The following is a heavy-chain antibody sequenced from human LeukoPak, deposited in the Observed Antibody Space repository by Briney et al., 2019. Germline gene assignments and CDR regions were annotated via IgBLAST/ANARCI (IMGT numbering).Heavy chain of an antibody. J-gene: IGHJ4*02. CDR1: GFTFSSYA. CDR2: ISGSGGST. V-gene: IGHV3-23*01. Sequence: GGSLRLSCAASGFTFSSYAMSWVRQAPGKGLEWVSAISGSGGSTYYADSVKGRFTVSRDNSKNTLYLQMNSLRAEDTAVYYCAKDREDTIFGVVNPFDYWGQGTLVTVSS. D-gene: IGHD3-3*01. CDR3: AKDREDTIFGVVNPFDY.